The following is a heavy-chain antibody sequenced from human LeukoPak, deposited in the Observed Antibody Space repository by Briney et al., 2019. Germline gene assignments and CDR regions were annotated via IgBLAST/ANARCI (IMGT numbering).Heavy chain of an antibody. CDR2: IVVGSGNT. CDR3: AAAYTTSSWYYGMDV. CDR1: GFTFTSSA. D-gene: IGHD6-13*01. V-gene: IGHV1-58*02. Sequence: SAKVSCKASGFTFTSSAMQWVRQARGQRLEWIGWIVVGSGNTNYAQKFQERVTITRDMSTSTAYMELSSLRSEDTAVYYCAAAYTTSSWYYGMDVWGKGTTVTVSS. J-gene: IGHJ6*04.